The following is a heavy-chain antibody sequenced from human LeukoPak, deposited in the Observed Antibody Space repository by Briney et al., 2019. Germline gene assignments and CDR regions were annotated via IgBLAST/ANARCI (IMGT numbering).Heavy chain of an antibody. CDR1: GFTFSIYA. CDR2: IASETYGGTA. CDR3: TRDQTPYY. J-gene: IGHJ4*02. V-gene: IGHV3-49*04. Sequence: GGSLRLSCEASGFTFSIYAMNWVRQAPGKGLEWVGFIASETYGGTAEYAASVKGRFIISRDDSKSIAYLQMNSLKTEDTAVYYCTRDQTPYYWGQGTLVTVSS.